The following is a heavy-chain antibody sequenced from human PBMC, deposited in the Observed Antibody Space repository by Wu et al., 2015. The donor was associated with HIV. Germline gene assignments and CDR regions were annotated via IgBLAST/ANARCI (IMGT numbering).Heavy chain of an antibody. Sequence: QVQLIQSGAEVKEPGASVRSPVRLLDTSSSAIIYDWVRQAPGQGLESVGWIDPESGRTHSAQKFRGRVTLTRDTSLDTAYMDLSGLRSDDTAVYYCSRDGLGQSSSLYWGQGTLVTVSS. J-gene: IGHJ4*02. CDR1: DTSSSAI. CDR3: SRDGLGQSSSLY. D-gene: IGHD6-13*01. V-gene: IGHV1-2*02. CDR2: IDPESGRT.